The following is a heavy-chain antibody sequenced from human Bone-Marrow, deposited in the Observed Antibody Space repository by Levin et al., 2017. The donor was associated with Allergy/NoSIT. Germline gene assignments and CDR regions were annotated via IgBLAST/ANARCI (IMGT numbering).Heavy chain of an antibody. D-gene: IGHD2-21*02. Sequence: GGSLRLSCTASGFTFGDYAMSWFRQAPGKGLEWVGFIRSKAYGGTTEYAASVKGRFTISRDDSKSIAYLQMNSLKTEDTAVYYCTRDRGVYCGGDCYSPAFDIWGQGTMVTVSS. CDR3: TRDRGVYCGGDCYSPAFDI. CDR2: IRSKAYGGTT. CDR1: GFTFGDYA. J-gene: IGHJ3*02. V-gene: IGHV3-49*03.